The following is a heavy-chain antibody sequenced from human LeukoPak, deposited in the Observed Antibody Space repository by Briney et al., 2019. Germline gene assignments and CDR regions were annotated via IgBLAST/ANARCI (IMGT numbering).Heavy chain of an antibody. Sequence: GGSLRLSCAASGFTFDDYAMHWVRQAPGKGLEWVSVIYSGGSTYYADSVKGRFTISRDNSKNTLYLQMNSLRAEDTAVYYCARDLRYYDSSGYYSKYYFDYWGQGTLVTVSS. J-gene: IGHJ4*02. V-gene: IGHV3-66*02. CDR3: ARDLRYYDSSGYYSKYYFDY. D-gene: IGHD3-22*01. CDR2: IYSGGST. CDR1: GFTFDDYA.